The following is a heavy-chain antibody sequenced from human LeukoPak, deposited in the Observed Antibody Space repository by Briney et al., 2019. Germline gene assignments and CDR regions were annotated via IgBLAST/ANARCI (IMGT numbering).Heavy chain of an antibody. J-gene: IGHJ4*02. D-gene: IGHD6-6*01. V-gene: IGHV3-30-3*01. CDR1: GFTFSSYA. CDR3: ATDSSSSPLSPLDY. CDR2: ISYDGSNK. Sequence: GGSLRLSCAASGFTFSSYAMHWVRQAPGKGLEWVAVISYDGSNKYYADSVKGRFTISRDNSKNTLYLQMNSLRAEDTAVYYCATDSSSSPLSPLDYWGQGTLVTVSS.